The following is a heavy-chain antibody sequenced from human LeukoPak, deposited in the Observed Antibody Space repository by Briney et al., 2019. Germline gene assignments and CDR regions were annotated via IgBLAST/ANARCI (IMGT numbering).Heavy chain of an antibody. Sequence: TGGSLRLSRAASGFTFSSYAMHWVRQAPGKGLEWVAVISYDGSNKYYADSVKGRFTISRDNSKNTLYLQMNSLRAEDTAVYYCARAETNYDFWSGYYTQGDFDYWGQGTLVTVSS. CDR3: ARAETNYDFWSGYYTQGDFDY. CDR1: GFTFSSYA. CDR2: ISYDGSNK. D-gene: IGHD3-3*01. J-gene: IGHJ4*02. V-gene: IGHV3-30-3*01.